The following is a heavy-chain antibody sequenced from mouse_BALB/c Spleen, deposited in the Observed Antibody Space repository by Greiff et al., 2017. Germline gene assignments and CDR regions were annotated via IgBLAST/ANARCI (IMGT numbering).Heavy chain of an antibody. CDR1: GFTFSSYA. J-gene: IGHJ4*01. CDR2: ISSGGSYT. Sequence: DVHLVESGGGLVKPGGSLKLSCAASGFTFSSYAMSWVRQSPEKRLEWVAEISSGGSYTYYPDTVTGRFTISRDNAKNTLYLEMSSLRSEDTAMYYCARDGYYYAMDYWGQGTSVTVAS. CDR3: ARDGYYYAMDY. V-gene: IGHV5-9-4*01.